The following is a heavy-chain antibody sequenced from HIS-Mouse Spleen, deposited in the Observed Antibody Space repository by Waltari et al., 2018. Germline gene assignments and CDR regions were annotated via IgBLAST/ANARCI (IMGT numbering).Heavy chain of an antibody. J-gene: IGHJ4*02. V-gene: IGHV3-30*18. Sequence: QVQLVESGGGVVQPGRSLRLACAASGFTFSSFGLQGVRQGPGKGLEWVAVISYDGSNKYYADSVKGRFTISRDNSKNTLYLQMNSLRAEDTAVYYCAKASSGWLDYWGQGTLVTVSS. D-gene: IGHD6-19*01. CDR1: GFTFSSFG. CDR2: ISYDGSNK. CDR3: AKASSGWLDY.